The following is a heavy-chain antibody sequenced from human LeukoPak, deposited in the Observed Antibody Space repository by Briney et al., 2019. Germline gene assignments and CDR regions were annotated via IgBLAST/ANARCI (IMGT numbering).Heavy chain of an antibody. V-gene: IGHV3-7*01. D-gene: IGHD3-10*02. CDR2: IMKDGGDK. CDR1: GFTFTNYW. Sequence: PGGSLRLSCAASGFTFTNYWMTWVRQAPGQGLEWVANIMKDGGDKYYVDSVKGRFTISRDNAKNSVYLQMNSLRAEDTAVYYCVRDRDYYVFDLWGQGTLVTVSS. J-gene: IGHJ4*02. CDR3: VRDRDYYVFDL.